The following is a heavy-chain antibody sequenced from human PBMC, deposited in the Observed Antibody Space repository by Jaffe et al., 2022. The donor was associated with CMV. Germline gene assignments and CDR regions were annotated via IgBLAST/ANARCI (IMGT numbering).Heavy chain of an antibody. J-gene: IGHJ4*02. CDR2: INHSGST. CDR1: GGSFRGYF. V-gene: IGHV4-34*01. Sequence: QVQLQQWGAGLLKPSETLSLTCSVYGGSFRGYFWSWIRQPPGRGLEWIGEINHSGSTNSNPSLKSRATISVDTSKNQVSLKLSSVTAADTAVYYCARGHMVREVTYYFDSWGQGTLVSVSS. D-gene: IGHD3-10*01. CDR3: ARGHMVREVTYYFDS.